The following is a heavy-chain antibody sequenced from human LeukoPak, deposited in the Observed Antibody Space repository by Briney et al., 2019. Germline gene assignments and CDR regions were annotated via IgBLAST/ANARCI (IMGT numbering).Heavy chain of an antibody. Sequence: GGSLRLSCEASGFTFSSYWMSWVRQAPGKGLEWVANIKQDGSDKYYVDSLKGRFTVSRDNAKNSLYLQINSLRVGDTAVYFCARVGVATFYWYYMDVWGKGTTVTVSS. CDR3: ARVGVATFYWYYMDV. V-gene: IGHV3-7*01. J-gene: IGHJ6*03. CDR1: GFTFSSYW. CDR2: IKQDGSDK. D-gene: IGHD5-12*01.